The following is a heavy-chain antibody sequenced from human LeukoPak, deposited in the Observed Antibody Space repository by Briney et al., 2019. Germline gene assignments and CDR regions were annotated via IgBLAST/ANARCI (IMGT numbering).Heavy chain of an antibody. CDR1: GFTFSSYD. J-gene: IGHJ3*02. Sequence: PEGSLRLSCAASGFTFSSYDMHWVRQATGKGLEWVSAIGTAGDTYYPGSVKGRFTISRENAKNSLYLHMNSLRAGDTAVYYCARSDIQHDAFDIWGQGTMVTVSS. CDR3: ARSDIQHDAFDI. V-gene: IGHV3-13*01. CDR2: IGTAGDT. D-gene: IGHD5-18*01.